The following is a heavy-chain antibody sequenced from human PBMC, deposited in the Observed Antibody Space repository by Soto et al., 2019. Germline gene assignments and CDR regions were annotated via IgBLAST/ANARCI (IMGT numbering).Heavy chain of an antibody. J-gene: IGHJ3*02. CDR1: GDSVSSNSAA. D-gene: IGHD6-6*01. V-gene: IGHV6-1*01. Sequence: SQTLSLTCAISGDSVSSNSAAWNWIRQSPSRGLEWLGRTYYRSKWYNDYAVSVKSRITISPDTSKNQFSLQLNSVTPEDTAVYYCARGSPYSSSSLDAFDIWGQGTMVTVSS. CDR2: TYYRSKWYN. CDR3: ARGSPYSSSSLDAFDI.